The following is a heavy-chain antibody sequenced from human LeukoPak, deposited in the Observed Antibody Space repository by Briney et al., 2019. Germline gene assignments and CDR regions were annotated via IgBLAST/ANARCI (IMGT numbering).Heavy chain of an antibody. CDR3: AREGWDLNTLDI. CDR2: ISSRSSNK. CDR1: GFTFSNYY. V-gene: IGHV3-11*04. J-gene: IGHJ3*02. Sequence: PGGSLRLSCAASGFTFSNYYMSWIRQAPGKGLVWVSYISSRSSNKYYADSVKGRFTISRDNAKNSLYLQVSSLRAEDTAIYYCAREGWDLNTLDIWGQGTMVTVSP. D-gene: IGHD1-26*01.